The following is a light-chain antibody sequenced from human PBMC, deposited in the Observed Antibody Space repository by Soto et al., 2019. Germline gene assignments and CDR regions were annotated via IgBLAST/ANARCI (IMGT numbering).Light chain of an antibody. Sequence: EIVLTQSPGTLSLSPGERATLSCRASQSVSSNFLAWYQQKPGQAPRLLIYGASSRATGIPDRFSGSGSGTDFTLTISRLEPEDFAVYYCQQYGRSPRTFGHGTKVEVK. J-gene: IGKJ1*01. CDR1: QSVSSNF. CDR2: GAS. CDR3: QQYGRSPRT. V-gene: IGKV3-20*01.